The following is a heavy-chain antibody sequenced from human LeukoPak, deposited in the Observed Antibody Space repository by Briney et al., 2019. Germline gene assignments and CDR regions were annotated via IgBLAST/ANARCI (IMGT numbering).Heavy chain of an antibody. CDR2: ISYDGSNK. CDR3: AKDGRVGAVAGYYFDY. V-gene: IGHV3-30*18. J-gene: IGHJ4*02. CDR1: GFTFSSYG. Sequence: GRSLRLSCAASGFTFSSYGMHWVRQAPGKGLEWVAVISYDGSNKYYADSVKGRFTISRDNSKNTLYLQMNSLRAEDTAVYYCAKDGRVGAVAGYYFDYWGQGTLVTVSS. D-gene: IGHD6-19*01.